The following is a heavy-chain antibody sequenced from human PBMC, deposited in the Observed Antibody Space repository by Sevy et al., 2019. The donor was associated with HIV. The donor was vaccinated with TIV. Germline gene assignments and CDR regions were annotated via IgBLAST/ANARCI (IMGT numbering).Heavy chain of an antibody. J-gene: IGHJ4*02. CDR2: ISGTGGSI. D-gene: IGHD6-19*01. CDR1: GFTFSSYG. V-gene: IGHV3-23*01. CDR3: AKDHKGHSSGWYLYYFDY. Sequence: GGSLRLSCAASGFTFSSYGMSWVRQAPGKGLQWVSAISGTGGSIYYADSVKGRFTISRDNSMNTLYLQMNSLRAEDTAVYYCAKDHKGHSSGWYLYYFDYWGQGTLVTVS.